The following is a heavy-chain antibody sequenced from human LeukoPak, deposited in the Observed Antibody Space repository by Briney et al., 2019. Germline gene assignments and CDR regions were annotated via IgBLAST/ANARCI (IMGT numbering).Heavy chain of an antibody. CDR1: GYSISSGYY. D-gene: IGHD2-2*01. Sequence: PSETLPLTCTVSGYSISSGYYWGWIRQPPGKGLEWIGSIYHSGSTYYNPSLKSRVTISVDTSKNQFSLKLSSVTAADTAVYYCASQRYCTSTSCSPMFDPWGQGTLVTVSS. V-gene: IGHV4-38-2*02. CDR3: ASQRYCTSTSCSPMFDP. J-gene: IGHJ5*02. CDR2: IYHSGST.